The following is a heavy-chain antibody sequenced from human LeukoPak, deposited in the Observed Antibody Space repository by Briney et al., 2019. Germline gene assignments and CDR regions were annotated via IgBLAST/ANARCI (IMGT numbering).Heavy chain of an antibody. J-gene: IGHJ4*02. V-gene: IGHV3-23*01. CDR2: ISGSGGST. CDR1: GFTFSSYA. CDR3: ANDLREGFDY. Sequence: GASLRLSCAASGFTFSSYAMSWVRQAPGKGLEWVSAISGSGGSTYYADSVKGRFTISRDNSKNTLYLQVNSLRAGDTAVYYCANDLREGFDYWGEGTLVTVSS.